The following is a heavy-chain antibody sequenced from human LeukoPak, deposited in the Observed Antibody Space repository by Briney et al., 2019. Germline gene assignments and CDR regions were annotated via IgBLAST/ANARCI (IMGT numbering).Heavy chain of an antibody. Sequence: KTSETLSLTCTVSGGSISSSSYYWGWIRQPPGKGLEWIGSIYYSGSTYYNPSLKSRVTISVDTSKNQFSLKLSSVTAADTAVYYCARGSSPLDYWGQGTLVTVSS. CDR3: ARGSSPLDY. CDR1: GGSISSSSYY. V-gene: IGHV4-39*07. J-gene: IGHJ4*02. CDR2: IYYSGST.